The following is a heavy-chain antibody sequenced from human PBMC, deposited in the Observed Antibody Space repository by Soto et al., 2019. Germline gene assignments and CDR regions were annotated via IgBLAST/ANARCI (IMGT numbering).Heavy chain of an antibody. Sequence: QVRLQQWGAGLLKPSETLPLTCAVYGGSFSDYYWSWIRQPPGKGLEWIGEINHSGSTNYNPSLKSRVTIPVDTSKNQFSLKLNSVTAADTAVYYCASEVPSRYFDLWGRGTPVTVPS. CDR2: INHSGST. J-gene: IGHJ2*01. CDR3: ASEVPSRYFDL. V-gene: IGHV4-34*01. CDR1: GGSFSDYY.